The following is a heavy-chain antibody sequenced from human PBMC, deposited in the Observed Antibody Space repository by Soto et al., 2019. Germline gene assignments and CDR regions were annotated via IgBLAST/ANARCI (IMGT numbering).Heavy chain of an antibody. V-gene: IGHV3-23*01. D-gene: IGHD2-15*01. CDR2: ISGSGGST. CDR1: GFTFSSYA. Sequence: EVQLLESGGGLVQPGGSLRLSCAASGFTFSSYAMSWVRQAPGKGLEWVSAISGSGGSTYYADSVKGRFTISSDNSKNTLYLQMNSMRAEDTAVYYCARYAWAATPWVVEYYFDYWGQGTLVTVSS. CDR3: ARYAWAATPWVVEYYFDY. J-gene: IGHJ4*02.